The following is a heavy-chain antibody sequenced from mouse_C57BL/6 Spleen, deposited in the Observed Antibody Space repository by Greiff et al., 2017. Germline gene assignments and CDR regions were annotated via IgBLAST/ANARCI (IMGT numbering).Heavy chain of an antibody. V-gene: IGHV1-55*01. CDR3: ASGGTTVVEDAMDY. D-gene: IGHD1-1*01. J-gene: IGHJ4*01. CDR2: IYPGSGST. CDR1: GYTFTSYW. Sequence: VQLQQPGAELVKPGASVKMSCKASGYTFTSYWITWVKQRPGQGLEWIGDIYPGSGSTNYNEKFKSKATLTVDTSSSTAYMQLSSLTSEDSAVYYCASGGTTVVEDAMDYRGQGTSVTVSS.